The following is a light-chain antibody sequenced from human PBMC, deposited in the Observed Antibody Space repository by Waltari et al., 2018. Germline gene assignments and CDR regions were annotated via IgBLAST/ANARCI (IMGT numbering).Light chain of an antibody. CDR2: GAS. CDR1: QSVGVT. V-gene: IGKV3-20*01. J-gene: IGKJ1*01. Sequence: IVLTQSPGTLSLSPGERATLSCRASQSVGVTLAWYQQQPGQAPSLLMYGASIRAPGTPDRFSGTGSGTDFSLTISRLEPEDFAVDYCQHYVRLPATFGQGTKVEIK. CDR3: QHYVRLPAT.